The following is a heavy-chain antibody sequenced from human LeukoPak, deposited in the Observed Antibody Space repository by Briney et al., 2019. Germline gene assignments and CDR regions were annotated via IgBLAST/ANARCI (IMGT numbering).Heavy chain of an antibody. D-gene: IGHD1-1*01. V-gene: IGHV3-7*01. CDR3: ARYCTFRTCSGTKFDS. Sequence: PGGSLRLSCAASGFIFSSYGMSWARQAPGKGLEWVANIKSDGSEKYYLDSVKGRFTISRDNAKNSLYLQMNSLRAEDSAVYYCARYCTFRTCSGTKFDSWGQGTLVTVSS. CDR1: GFIFSSYG. J-gene: IGHJ4*02. CDR2: IKSDGSEK.